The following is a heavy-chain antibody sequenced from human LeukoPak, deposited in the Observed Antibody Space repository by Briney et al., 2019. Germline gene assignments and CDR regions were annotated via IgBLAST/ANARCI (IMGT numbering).Heavy chain of an antibody. V-gene: IGHV4-59*05. CDR2: IYYSGST. D-gene: IGHD6-13*01. CDR3: ARLVVSSWYHEVLLGRDY. Sequence: SETLSLTCTVSGGSISSYYWSWVRQPPGKGLEWIGSIYYSGSTYYNPSLKSRVTISVDTSKNQFSLKLSSVTAADTAVYYCARLVVSSWYHEVLLGRDYWGQGTLVTVSS. CDR1: GGSISSYY. J-gene: IGHJ4*02.